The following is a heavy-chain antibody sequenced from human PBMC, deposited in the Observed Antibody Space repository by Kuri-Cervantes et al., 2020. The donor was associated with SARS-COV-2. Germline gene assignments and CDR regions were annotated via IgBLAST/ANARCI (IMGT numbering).Heavy chain of an antibody. J-gene: IGHJ4*02. Sequence: GGSLRLSCEVSGFPFSASAIHWVRQASGKGLEWVGCVGGKANNYATAYAASVKGRFTISRDDSKNMAYLQMHSLNTEDTAVYYCTTLIDYWGQGALVTVSS. V-gene: IGHV3-73*01. CDR3: TTLIDY. CDR1: GFPFSASA. CDR2: VGGKANNYAT.